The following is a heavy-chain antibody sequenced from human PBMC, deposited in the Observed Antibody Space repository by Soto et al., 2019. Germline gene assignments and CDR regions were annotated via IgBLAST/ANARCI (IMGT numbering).Heavy chain of an antibody. D-gene: IGHD3-16*02. CDR2: IIPIFGTA. Sequence: SVKASCKASGGTFSSYAISWVRQAPGQGLEWMGGIIPIFGTANYAQKFQGRVTITADESTSTAYMELSSLRSEDTAVYYCARGGENYDYVWGSYRYTGPNWFDPWGQGTLVTLSS. V-gene: IGHV1-69*13. CDR1: GGTFSSYA. J-gene: IGHJ5*02. CDR3: ARGGENYDYVWGSYRYTGPNWFDP.